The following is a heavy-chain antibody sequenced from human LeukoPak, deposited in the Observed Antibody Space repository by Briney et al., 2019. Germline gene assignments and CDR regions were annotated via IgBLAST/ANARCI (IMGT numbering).Heavy chain of an antibody. CDR1: GYTFTAFF. V-gene: IGHV1-2*02. Sequence: GASVKVSCKASGYTFTAFFMHWVRQAPGQGLELMGWINPSSGGTNYAQKFQGRVTMTRDTSISTAYVELSSLRSDDTAVYYCARTYDYDSSGYWGYWGQGTLVTVSS. J-gene: IGHJ4*02. CDR2: INPSSGGT. CDR3: ARTYDYDSSGYWGY. D-gene: IGHD3-22*01.